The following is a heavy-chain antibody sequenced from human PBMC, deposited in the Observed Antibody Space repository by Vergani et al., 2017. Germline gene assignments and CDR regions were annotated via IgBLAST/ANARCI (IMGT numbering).Heavy chain of an antibody. Sequence: QVQLQESGPGLVKSSETLSLTCSVSFVSIRNLYCNLIRQPPGKGVEWIGSILYSENTNYNPSLKTRVTMSVDTSKNQFSLTLTSVTAADTAVYYCASDTHSGQRAHRWGQGILVTVTS. V-gene: IGHV4-59*11. CDR3: ASDTHSGQRAHR. D-gene: IGHD6-19*01. CDR1: FVSIRNLY. J-gene: IGHJ5*02. CDR2: ILYSENT.